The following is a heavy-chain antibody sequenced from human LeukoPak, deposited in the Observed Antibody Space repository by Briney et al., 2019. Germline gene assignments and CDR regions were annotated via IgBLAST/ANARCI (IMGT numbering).Heavy chain of an antibody. Sequence: QSGGSLRLSCAAYGFTVSSSYMGWVRQAPGKGLEWVSVLYTGGSAYYADSVKGRFTISRDNSKNTLYLQMNSLSAEDTAVYYCARGLAAAGSTFDYWGQGTLVTVSS. CDR3: ARGLAAAGSTFDY. D-gene: IGHD6-13*01. CDR2: LYTGGSA. V-gene: IGHV3-66*01. CDR1: GFTVSSSY. J-gene: IGHJ4*02.